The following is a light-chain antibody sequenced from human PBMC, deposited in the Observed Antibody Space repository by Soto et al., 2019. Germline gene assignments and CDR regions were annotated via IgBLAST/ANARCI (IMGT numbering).Light chain of an antibody. CDR3: CSYAGRSTVI. CDR2: EGN. CDR1: SGDIGTYNL. J-gene: IGLJ2*01. Sequence: QSALTQPASVSGSPGPSITISCTGTSGDIGTYNLVSWYQQHPGRAPKLIIFEGNKRPSGVSNRFSASKSGNTASLAVSGLQAEDEADYHCCSYAGRSTVICGGGTKLTVL. V-gene: IGLV2-23*01.